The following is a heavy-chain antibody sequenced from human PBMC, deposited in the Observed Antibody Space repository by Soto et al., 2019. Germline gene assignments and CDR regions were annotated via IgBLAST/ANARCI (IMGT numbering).Heavy chain of an antibody. D-gene: IGHD3-3*01. V-gene: IGHV3-21*01. CDR2: ISSSSSYI. CDR1: GFTFSSYS. Sequence: EVQLVESGGGLVKPGGSLRLSCAASGFTFSSYSMNWVRQAPGKGLEWVSSISSSSSYIYYADSVKGRFTISRDNAKNSLYLQMNSLRAEDTAVYYCARDTAIFGETTNYYYGMDVWGQGTTVTVSS. CDR3: ARDTAIFGETTNYYYGMDV. J-gene: IGHJ6*02.